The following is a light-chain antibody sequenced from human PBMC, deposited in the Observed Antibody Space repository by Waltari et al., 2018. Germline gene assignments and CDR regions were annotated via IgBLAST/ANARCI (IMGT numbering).Light chain of an antibody. CDR2: RND. CDR1: HSKLGSHY. J-gene: IGLJ3*02. CDR3: AAWDDILSGWE. Sequence: QSVLTQPPSASGTPGQRVTISCSGSHSKLGSHYVYWYQQLPGTAPKVLIYRNDQRPSEVPDRFSGSKSGTSASLAISGLRSEDEADYYCAAWDDILSGWEFGGGTKLTVL. V-gene: IGLV1-47*01.